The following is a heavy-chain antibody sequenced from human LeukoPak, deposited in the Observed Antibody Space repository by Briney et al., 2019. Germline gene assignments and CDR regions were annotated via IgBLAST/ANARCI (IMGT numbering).Heavy chain of an antibody. CDR3: ERDPYNRAFSAFDV. CDR1: GFTFNTYW. V-gene: IGHV3-7*04. CDR2: IKEDGSEK. J-gene: IGHJ3*01. D-gene: IGHD1-14*01. Sequence: GGSLRLTCAACGFTFNTYWMTWVRQAPGKGLEWVANIKEDGSEKVYVDSLKGRFTISRDNAKNALFLQMNSLRVEDTAVYYCERDPYNRAFSAFDVWGQGTMVTVSS.